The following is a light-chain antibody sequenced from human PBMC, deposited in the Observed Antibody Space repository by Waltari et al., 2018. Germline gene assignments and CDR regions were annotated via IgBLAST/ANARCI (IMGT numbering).Light chain of an antibody. Sequence: IQLTQSPSSLSASVGTKVTIPCRASQSSSDYLNWYQQKPGKAPKLLIYAASTLQSGVPSRFSGSGSGTDFALTISSLQPEDFATYYCQQSYSFGQGTRLEIK. CDR3: QQSYS. CDR1: QSSSDY. J-gene: IGKJ5*01. CDR2: AAS. V-gene: IGKV1-39*01.